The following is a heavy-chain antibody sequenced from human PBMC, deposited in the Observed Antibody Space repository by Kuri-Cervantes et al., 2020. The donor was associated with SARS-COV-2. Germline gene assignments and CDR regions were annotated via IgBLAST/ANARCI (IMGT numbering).Heavy chain of an antibody. Sequence: ASVKVSCKASGYTFTSYDINWVRQATGRGLEWMGWMNPNSGNTGYAQEFQGRVTITRNTSISTAYMELSSLRSEDTAVYYCARASSHYYDFWSGSYDAFDIWGQGTMVTVSS. V-gene: IGHV1-8*03. CDR3: ARASSHYYDFWSGSYDAFDI. CDR2: MNPNSGNT. D-gene: IGHD3-3*01. CDR1: GYTFTSYD. J-gene: IGHJ3*02.